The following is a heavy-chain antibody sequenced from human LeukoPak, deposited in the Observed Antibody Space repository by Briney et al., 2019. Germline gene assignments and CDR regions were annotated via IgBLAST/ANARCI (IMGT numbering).Heavy chain of an antibody. CDR2: ISYDGSNK. CDR3: AKSGLFGSSSNLDYFDF. V-gene: IGHV3-30*18. CDR1: GFTFNYYG. J-gene: IGHJ4*02. Sequence: PGRSLRLSCAASGFTFNYYGIHWVRQAPGKGLEWVAVISYDGSNKYYADSAKGRFTISRDNSKNTLYLQLDSLRPEDTAVYYCAKSGLFGSSSNLDYFDFWGQGTLVTVSS. D-gene: IGHD6-6*01.